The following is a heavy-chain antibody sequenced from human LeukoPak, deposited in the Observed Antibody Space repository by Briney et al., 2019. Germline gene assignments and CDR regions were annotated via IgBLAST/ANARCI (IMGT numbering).Heavy chain of an antibody. J-gene: IGHJ4*02. CDR3: TTGGGTMDY. Sequence: PGGSLRLSCAASGVTFSNAGMSWVRQAAGKGLEWVGRIKTKTDGTTDYAAPVKDRFTISRDDSKNTLYLEINSLRTEDTAVYYCTTGGGTMDYWGQGTLVIVSS. V-gene: IGHV3-15*01. CDR1: GVTFSNAG. CDR2: IKTKTDGTT. D-gene: IGHD4-23*01.